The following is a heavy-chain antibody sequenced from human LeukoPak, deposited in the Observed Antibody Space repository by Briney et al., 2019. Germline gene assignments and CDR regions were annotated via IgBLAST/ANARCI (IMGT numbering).Heavy chain of an antibody. CDR3: VRDLVRGVHPVFYFDL. Sequence: GGSLRLPCAASGFTFSTYEMNWVRLAPGKGLEWVSYIGSSGSPIYYADSVKGRFTISRDNAKNSLYLQMNSLRAEDAAVYYCVRDLVRGVHPVFYFDLWGRGTLVTVSS. CDR1: GFTFSTYE. D-gene: IGHD3-10*01. V-gene: IGHV3-48*03. CDR2: IGSSGSPI. J-gene: IGHJ2*01.